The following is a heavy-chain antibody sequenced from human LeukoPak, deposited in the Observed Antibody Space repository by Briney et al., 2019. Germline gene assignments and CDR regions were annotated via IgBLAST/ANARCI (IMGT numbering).Heavy chain of an antibody. CDR1: GGSISSGSYY. J-gene: IGHJ5*02. CDR3: ARDLYCSSTSCPSNNWFDP. Sequence: SQTLSLTCTVSGGSISSGSYYWSWIRQPAGKGLEWIGRIYTRGSTNYNPSLKSRVTISVDTSKNQFSLNLSSVTAADAAVYYCARDLYCSSTSCPSNNWFDPWGQGTLVTVSS. V-gene: IGHV4-61*02. CDR2: IYTRGST. D-gene: IGHD2-2*01.